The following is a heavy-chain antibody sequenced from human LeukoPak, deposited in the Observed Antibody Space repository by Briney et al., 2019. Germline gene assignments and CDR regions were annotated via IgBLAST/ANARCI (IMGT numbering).Heavy chain of an antibody. CDR2: ISGSGGST. D-gene: IGHD1-1*01. CDR3: ANDWRTFSGYFDY. V-gene: IGHV3-23*01. CDR1: GFTFSSYW. Sequence: PGGSLRLSCAASGFTFSSYWMHWVRQAPGKGLEWVSAISGSGGSTYYADSVKGRFTISRDNSKNTLYLQMNSLRAEDTAVYYCANDWRTFSGYFDYWGQGTLVTVSS. J-gene: IGHJ4*02.